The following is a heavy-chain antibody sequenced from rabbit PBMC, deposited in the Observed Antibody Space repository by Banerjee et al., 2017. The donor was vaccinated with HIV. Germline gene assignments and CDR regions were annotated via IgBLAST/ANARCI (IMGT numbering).Heavy chain of an antibody. CDR1: GFSFSNKAV. CDR3: ARDLVTAIGWNFAL. V-gene: IGHV1S45*01. D-gene: IGHD7-1*01. CDR2: INAVTGKA. J-gene: IGHJ6*01. Sequence: QEQLVESGGGLVKPEGSLTLSCTASGFSFSNKAVMCWVRQAPGKGLEWIACINAVTGKAVYASWAKGRFTFSKTSSTTVTLQMTSLTAADTATYFCARDLVTAIGWNFALWGPGTLVTVS.